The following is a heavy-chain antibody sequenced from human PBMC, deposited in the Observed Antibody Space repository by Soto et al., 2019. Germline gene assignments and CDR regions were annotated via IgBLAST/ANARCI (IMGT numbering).Heavy chain of an antibody. D-gene: IGHD4-17*01. Sequence: QEQLVESGGGVVQPGRSLRLTCAGSGFTFSSYGMHWVRQAPGKGLEWVAIISYDGSNKYYADSVKGRFTISRDNSKNTLYLQMNSLRAADTAVYYCAKTTGDYPLYWYFDLWGRGTLVTVSS. CDR3: AKTTGDYPLYWYFDL. CDR1: GFTFSSYG. V-gene: IGHV3-30*18. CDR2: ISYDGSNK. J-gene: IGHJ2*01.